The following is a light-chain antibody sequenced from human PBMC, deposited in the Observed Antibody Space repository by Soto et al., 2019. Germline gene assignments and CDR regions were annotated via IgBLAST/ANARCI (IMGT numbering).Light chain of an antibody. CDR3: QQRTDRPPWT. V-gene: IGKV3-11*01. CDR2: DAS. Sequence: EIVLTQSPGTLSLSPGERATLSCRASQSIGLAIAWYQHKPGQAPRLLIFDASQRATGIPARFRGSGSGTDFTLSISSLEPEDFAVYYCQQRTDRPPWTFGQGTKVES. CDR1: QSIGLA. J-gene: IGKJ1*01.